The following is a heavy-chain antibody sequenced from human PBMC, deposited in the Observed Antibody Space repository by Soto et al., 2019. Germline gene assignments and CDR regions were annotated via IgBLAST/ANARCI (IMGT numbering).Heavy chain of an antibody. V-gene: IGHV1-18*01. J-gene: IGHJ6*02. Sequence: ASVKVSCKASGYTFTSYGISWVRQAPGQGLEWMGWISAYNGNTNYAQKLQGRVTMTTDTSTSTAYMELRSLRSDDTAVYYCARGLGSGWYVGFGYYYYGMDVWGQGTTVTAP. CDR2: ISAYNGNT. CDR1: GYTFTSYG. CDR3: ARGLGSGWYVGFGYYYYGMDV. D-gene: IGHD6-19*01.